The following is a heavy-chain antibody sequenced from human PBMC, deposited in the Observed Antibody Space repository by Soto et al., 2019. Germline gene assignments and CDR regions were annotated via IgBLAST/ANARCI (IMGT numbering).Heavy chain of an antibody. CDR3: AKGKAEDAFDI. J-gene: IGHJ3*02. Sequence: GSLRLACAASVFTFSSYAMSWVRQAPGKGLEWVSAISGSGVSTYYADSVKGRFTISRDNSKNTLYLQMNSLRAEDTAVYYCAKGKAEDAFDIWGQGTMVTVSS. CDR1: VFTFSSYA. V-gene: IGHV3-23*01. D-gene: IGHD6-13*01. CDR2: ISGSGVST.